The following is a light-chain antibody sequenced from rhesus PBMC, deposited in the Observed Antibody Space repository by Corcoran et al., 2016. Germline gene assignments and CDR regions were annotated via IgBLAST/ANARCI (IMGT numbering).Light chain of an antibody. Sequence: ETVVTQSPATLSLSPGERATLSCRASQSVGSNLAWYQQKPGQAPKLPIYDASSRATGIPDRFSGSGFGTEFTLTFSSLEPEDVGVYYCQQYNNWNSFGQGTKVEIK. V-gene: IGKV3-42*02. CDR1: QSVGSN. J-gene: IGKJ2*01. CDR3: QQYNNWNS. CDR2: DAS.